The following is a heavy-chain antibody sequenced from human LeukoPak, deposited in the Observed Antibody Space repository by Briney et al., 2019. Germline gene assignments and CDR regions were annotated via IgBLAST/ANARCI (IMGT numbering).Heavy chain of an antibody. V-gene: IGHV3-23*01. CDR1: GFTFTGHT. D-gene: IGHD3-3*01. CDR2: IGGRDDRT. Sequence: GGSLTLSCAASGFTFTGHTMTWLRQAPGKGLEWVSIIGGRDDRTYYAGSVQGRFTISSDNSKNILYLQMNSLRAEDTAVYYCAKDPNPFYDFWSGYKWGQGTLVTVSS. J-gene: IGHJ4*02. CDR3: AKDPNPFYDFWSGYK.